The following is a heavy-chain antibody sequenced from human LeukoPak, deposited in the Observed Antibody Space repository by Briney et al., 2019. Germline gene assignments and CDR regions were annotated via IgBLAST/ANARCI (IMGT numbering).Heavy chain of an antibody. CDR1: GFTFSSYA. CDR2: ISGSGGST. V-gene: IGHV3-23*01. Sequence: GGSLRLSCAASGFTFSSYAMSWVRQAPGKGLEWVSAISGSGGSTYYADSVKGRFTISRDNTKNTLYLQMNSLRAEDTAVYYCAKGFNWNYEHYFDYWGQGTLVTVSS. CDR3: AKGFNWNYEHYFDY. D-gene: IGHD1-7*01. J-gene: IGHJ4*02.